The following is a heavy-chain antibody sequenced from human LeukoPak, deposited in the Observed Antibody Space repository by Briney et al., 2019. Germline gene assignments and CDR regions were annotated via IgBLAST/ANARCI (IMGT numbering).Heavy chain of an antibody. J-gene: IGHJ4*02. CDR3: AREVVLSTSAWFEY. Sequence: GRSLRLSCAASGFTFSSYAMHWVRQAPGKGLEWVANIKEDGTEKYYQDSVKGRFTISRDNAKNSLYLQMNSLRAEDTAVYYCAREVVLSTSAWFEYWGLGTLVTVSS. V-gene: IGHV3-7*01. CDR1: GFTFSSYA. D-gene: IGHD3-22*01. CDR2: IKEDGTEK.